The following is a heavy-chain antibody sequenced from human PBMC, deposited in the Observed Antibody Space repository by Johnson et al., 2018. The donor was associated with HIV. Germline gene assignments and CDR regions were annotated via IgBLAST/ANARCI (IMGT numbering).Heavy chain of an antibody. CDR1: GFTVRSNY. CDR3: AKTQWELIGVDAFGI. J-gene: IGHJ3*02. V-gene: IGHV3-53*01. D-gene: IGHD1-26*01. CDR2: IYTGSDST. Sequence: VQLVESGGGLIQPGGSLRLSCAASGFTVRSNYLSWVRQAPGKGLEWVSVIYTGSDSTSYTDSVKDRFPISRDSSKNAVYLQMSSLRAEDTAVYYCAKTQWELIGVDAFGIWGQGTMVTVSS.